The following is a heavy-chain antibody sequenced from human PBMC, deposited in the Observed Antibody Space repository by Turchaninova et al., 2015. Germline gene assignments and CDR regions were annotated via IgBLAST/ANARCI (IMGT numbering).Heavy chain of an antibody. CDR1: GYTFTGYS. V-gene: IGHV1-2*02. CDR3: ARGRLLATMAGSLFDY. D-gene: IGHD5-12*01. J-gene: IGHJ4*02. CDR2: INPKSGGT. Sequence: QVQLVQTGAEVKKPGASVKVSCKASGYTFTGYSMHWVRQAPGQGFERQGWINPKSGGTSYAHNFQCSVTMTRDTSISTAYMELISLRSDDTAVYYCARGRLLATMAGSLFDYWGQGTLVTVSS.